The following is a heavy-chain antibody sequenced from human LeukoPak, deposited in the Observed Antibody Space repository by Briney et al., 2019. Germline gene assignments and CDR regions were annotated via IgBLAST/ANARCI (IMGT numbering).Heavy chain of an antibody. J-gene: IGHJ6*03. D-gene: IGHD6-13*01. Sequence: VKSLRLSCVASGFTFSDHGMHWVRQAPGKGLEWLAGISVYGGVPHYADPVKGRFTISRDNSKNTLYLQLNSLRTDDTAVYYGAKVYYSSSLDFLDVRGKGTTVTV. CDR3: AKVYYSSSLDFLDV. V-gene: IGHV3-30*18. CDR1: GFTFSDHG. CDR2: ISVYGGVP.